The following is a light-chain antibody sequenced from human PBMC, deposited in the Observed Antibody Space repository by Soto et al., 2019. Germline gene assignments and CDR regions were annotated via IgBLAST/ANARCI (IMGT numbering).Light chain of an antibody. Sequence: IVMTQSPATLSVSLGERATLSCRASQSINSNLAWYQQKPGQAPRLLMFRASIRAAGIPDRFSGSRSGAEVTLTINSLQSEDFAGYYCQPYNNWPLTSGGGTKVDI. V-gene: IGKV3D-15*01. J-gene: IGKJ4*01. CDR1: QSINSN. CDR2: RAS. CDR3: QPYNNWPLT.